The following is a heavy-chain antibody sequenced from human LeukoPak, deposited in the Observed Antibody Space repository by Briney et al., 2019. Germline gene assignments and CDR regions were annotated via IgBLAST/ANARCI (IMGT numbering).Heavy chain of an antibody. CDR3: ARDQEQQLANNWFDP. J-gene: IGHJ5*02. V-gene: IGHV3-30-3*01. CDR2: ISYDGSNK. Sequence: PGRSLRLSCAASGFTFSSYAMHWVRQAPGKGLEWVAVISYDGSNKYYADSVKGRFTISRDNSKNTLYLQMNSLRAEDTAVYYCARDQEQQLANNWFDPWGQGTLVTVSS. D-gene: IGHD6-13*01. CDR1: GFTFSSYA.